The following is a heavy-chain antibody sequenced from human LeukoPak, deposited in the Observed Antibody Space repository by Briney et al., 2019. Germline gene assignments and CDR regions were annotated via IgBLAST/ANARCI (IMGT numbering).Heavy chain of an antibody. CDR1: GGTFSSYA. CDR2: IIPILGIA. V-gene: IGHV1-69*04. D-gene: IGHD4-23*01. J-gene: IGHJ4*02. Sequence: ASVKVSCKASGGTFSSYAISWVRQAPGQGLEWMGRIIPILGIANYAQKFQGRATITADKSTSTAYMELSSLRSEDTAVYYCARDTFYGGNSQFDYWGQGTLVTVSS. CDR3: ARDTFYGGNSQFDY.